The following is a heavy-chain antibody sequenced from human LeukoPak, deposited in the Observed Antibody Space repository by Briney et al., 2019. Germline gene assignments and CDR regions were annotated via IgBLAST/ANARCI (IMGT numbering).Heavy chain of an antibody. D-gene: IGHD3-22*01. J-gene: IGHJ4*02. CDR3: ARYYCDSSGYFDPH. V-gene: IGHV3-48*03. CDR1: GFTFSSYE. Sequence: PGGSLRLSCAASGFTFSSYEMNWVRQAPGKGLEWVSYISSSGSTIYYADSVKGRFTISRDNAKNSLYLQMNSLRAEDTAVYYCARYYCDSSGYFDPHWGQGTLVTVSS. CDR2: ISSSGSTI.